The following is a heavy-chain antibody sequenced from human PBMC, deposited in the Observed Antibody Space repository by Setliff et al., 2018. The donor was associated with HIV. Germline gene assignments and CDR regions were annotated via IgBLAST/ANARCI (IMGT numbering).Heavy chain of an antibody. V-gene: IGHV3-23*01. J-gene: IGHJ4*02. CDR3: ARGGSNSWSPFDY. Sequence: GGSLRLSCAASGFTFSSHAMSRVRQAPGKGLEWVSAISGSGGSTYYADSVRGRFTISRDNGYSSLYLQMNSLRAEDTAVYYCARGGSNSWSPFDYWGQGTLVTVSS. D-gene: IGHD6-13*01. CDR2: ISGSGGST. CDR1: GFTFSSHA.